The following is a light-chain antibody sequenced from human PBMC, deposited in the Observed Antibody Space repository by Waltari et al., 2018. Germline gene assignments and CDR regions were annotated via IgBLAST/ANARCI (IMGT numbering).Light chain of an antibody. V-gene: IGKV1-39*01. J-gene: IGKJ2*01. CDR3: QQTYSTSL. CDR2: AAI. Sequence: DMQMKQSPSSLSASVGDRLTISCRASQNINTYINWYQQKPGKAPKLLIYAAINLQSGVPARFRGSGSGTDFSLTISSLQPEDSATYYCQQTYSTSLFGQGTKLEIK. CDR1: QNINTY.